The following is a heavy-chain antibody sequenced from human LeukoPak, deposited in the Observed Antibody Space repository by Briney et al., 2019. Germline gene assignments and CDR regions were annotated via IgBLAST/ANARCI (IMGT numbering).Heavy chain of an antibody. V-gene: IGHV3-21*01. CDR3: ARVTEMYYFDY. D-gene: IGHD5-24*01. J-gene: IGHJ4*02. CDR1: GYTFSIYN. Sequence: GGSLRLSCAASGYTFSIYNMNWVRQAPGKGLEWVSSISSSSSYIYYTDSVKGRFTTSRDNARNSLYLQMNSLRAEDTAVYYCARVTEMYYFDYWGQGTLVTVSS. CDR2: ISSSSSYI.